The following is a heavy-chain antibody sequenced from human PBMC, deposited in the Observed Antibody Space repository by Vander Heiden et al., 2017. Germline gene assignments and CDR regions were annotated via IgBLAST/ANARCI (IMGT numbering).Heavy chain of an antibody. Sequence: HVQLQESGPGLVKSSETLSLPRNVTGGSINNYYFSWIRRAAGKGLEWIGRVYSNGVTNYNPSLRTRVTMSADLSKNQVSLSLTSVTAADTAVYFCARGSYLDDWGQGTLVTVSS. CDR3: ARGSYLDD. CDR2: VYSNGVT. V-gene: IGHV4-4*07. CDR1: GGSINNYY. J-gene: IGHJ4*02. D-gene: IGHD3-10*01.